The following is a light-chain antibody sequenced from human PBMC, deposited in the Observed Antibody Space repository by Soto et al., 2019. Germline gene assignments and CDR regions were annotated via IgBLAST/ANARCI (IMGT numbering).Light chain of an antibody. CDR2: EVS. Sequence: QSALTQPPSASGSPGQSVTISCTGTSSDVGGYNYVSWSQQHPGKVPKLMIYEVSKQPSGVPDRFSGSKSGNTASLTVSGLQAEDEADYYCSSYAGSKNPPVLFGGGTKLTVL. V-gene: IGLV2-8*01. CDR1: SSDVGGYNY. CDR3: SSYAGSKNPPVL. J-gene: IGLJ2*01.